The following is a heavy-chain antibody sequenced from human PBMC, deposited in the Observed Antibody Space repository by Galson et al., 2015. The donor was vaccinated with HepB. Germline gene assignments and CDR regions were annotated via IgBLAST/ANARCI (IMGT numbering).Heavy chain of an antibody. CDR3: ARVPNIFSVPGPVDH. CDR1: GDMFFTYS. V-gene: IGHV7-4-1*02. Sequence: PVKVSCKAAGDMFFTYSIICGRQASRQPLDWLEWMNTSTKSPTYAPAFTARFVFSLDMSVSTAYLQINSLQPYDSAVYFCARVPNIFSVPGPVDHWRQGTLVTVSS. D-gene: IGHD3-9*01. CDR2: MNTSTKSP. J-gene: IGHJ4*02.